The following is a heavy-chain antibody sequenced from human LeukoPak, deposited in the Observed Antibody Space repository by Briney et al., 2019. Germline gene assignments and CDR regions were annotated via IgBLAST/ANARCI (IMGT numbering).Heavy chain of an antibody. Sequence: AGGSLRLSCAASGFTFSDHYMDWVRQAPGKGLEWVGFIRSNLYGGTPEYAASVKGRFTISRDDSNSIAYLEMDSLKTDDTAVYYCTRDQTPYYWGQGTLVTVSS. J-gene: IGHJ4*02. CDR2: IRSNLYGGTP. CDR1: GFTFSDHY. CDR3: TRDQTPYY. V-gene: IGHV3-49*04.